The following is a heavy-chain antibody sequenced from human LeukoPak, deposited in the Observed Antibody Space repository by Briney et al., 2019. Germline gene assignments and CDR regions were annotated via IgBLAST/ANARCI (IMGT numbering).Heavy chain of an antibody. Sequence: PGRSLRLSCAASGFTFSSYGMHWGRQAPGKGLEWGAVIWYDGSNKYYADSVKGRFTISRDNSKNTLYLQMNSLRAEDTAVYYCAREVPEYQLPFDYWGQGTLVTVSS. D-gene: IGHD2-2*01. CDR1: GFTFSSYG. V-gene: IGHV3-33*01. CDR3: AREVPEYQLPFDY. J-gene: IGHJ4*02. CDR2: IWYDGSNK.